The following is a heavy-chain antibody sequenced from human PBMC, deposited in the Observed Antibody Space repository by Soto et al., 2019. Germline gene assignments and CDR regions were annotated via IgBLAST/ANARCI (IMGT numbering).Heavy chain of an antibody. V-gene: IGHV3-33*06. CDR1: GFSFANYG. CDR2: IWYDGSLQ. J-gene: IGHJ6*02. Sequence: PGGSLRLSCAASGFSFANYGMHWVRQAPGRGLEWVAIIWYDGSLQYYAAAVKGRFTISRDNSKNTLYLEMNSLRAEDTAVYYCANLWGDGYNLGQDYNGMDVWGQGTTVTVSS. D-gene: IGHD5-12*01. CDR3: ANLWGDGYNLGQDYNGMDV.